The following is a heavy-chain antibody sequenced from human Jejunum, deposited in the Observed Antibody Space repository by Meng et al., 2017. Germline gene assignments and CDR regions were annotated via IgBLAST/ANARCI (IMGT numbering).Heavy chain of an antibody. Sequence: EVQLLESGVGLVQPGGSRRLSCAASGFTLSNYALAWVRQAPGEGLEWVPAFSASLGRTYYSDSVKGRFTISRDNSKNTQYLQMNSLRGDDTAIYYCAKYGGGPYNGFTTWGRGTLVTVSS. CDR2: FSASLGRT. V-gene: IGHV3-23*01. CDR3: AKYGGGPYNGFTT. J-gene: IGHJ5*02. D-gene: IGHD3-10*01. CDR1: GFTLSNYA.